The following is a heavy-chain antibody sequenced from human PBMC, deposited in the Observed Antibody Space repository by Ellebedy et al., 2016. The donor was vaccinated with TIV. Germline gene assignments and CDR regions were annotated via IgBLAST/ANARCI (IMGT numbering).Heavy chain of an antibody. CDR1: GYSFNTNA. Sequence: ASVKVSCKGSGYSFNTNAMIWVRQAPGRGLEWMGWTNTATGSPTYAQGFTGRFVFSLDTSVTTSYLEITSLEAEDNAVYFCARDFPAHGVCDNWGQGTLVTVSS. CDR3: ARDFPAHGVCDN. CDR2: TNTATGSP. J-gene: IGHJ4*02. V-gene: IGHV7-4-1*02. D-gene: IGHD5-24*01.